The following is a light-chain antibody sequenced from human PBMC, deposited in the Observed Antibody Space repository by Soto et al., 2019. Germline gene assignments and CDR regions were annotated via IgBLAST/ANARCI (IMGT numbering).Light chain of an antibody. J-gene: IGKJ4*02. Sequence: ERVKINCRASQSINNYLSWYQQKPGKAPNLLIFGASTLQSGFPSKVGISGRSADSAFMMSSFPALYSACYSCPQCYRTPCTFGGGTKVDIK. CDR1: QSINNY. V-gene: IGKV1-39*01. CDR2: GAS. CDR3: PQCYRTPCT.